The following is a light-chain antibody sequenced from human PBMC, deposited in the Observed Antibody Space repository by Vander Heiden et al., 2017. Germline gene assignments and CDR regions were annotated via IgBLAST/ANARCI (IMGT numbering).Light chain of an antibody. CDR2: GAS. CDR1: QSVSSS. J-gene: IGKJ2*01. Sequence: EIVMTQSPVTLSVSPGERATLSCRASQSVSSSLAWYQQKPGQAPRRLIYGASIRATGIPARFSGSGSGTEFTLTISSLQSEDFAIYYCQQYNNWPPYTFGQGTKLEIK. V-gene: IGKV3-15*01. CDR3: QQYNNWPPYT.